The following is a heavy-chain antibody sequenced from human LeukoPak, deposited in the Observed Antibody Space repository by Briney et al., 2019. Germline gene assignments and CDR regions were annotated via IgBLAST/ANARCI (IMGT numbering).Heavy chain of an antibody. Sequence: SETLSLTCAVYGGSFSGYYWSWIRQPPGKGLEWIGEINHSGSTNYNPSLKSRVTISVDTSKNQFSLKLSSVTAADTAVYYCARGPQYYYDSSGYTKKGFDYWGQGTLVTVSS. D-gene: IGHD3-22*01. CDR3: ARGPQYYYDSSGYTKKGFDY. CDR2: INHSGST. V-gene: IGHV4-34*01. J-gene: IGHJ4*02. CDR1: GGSFSGYY.